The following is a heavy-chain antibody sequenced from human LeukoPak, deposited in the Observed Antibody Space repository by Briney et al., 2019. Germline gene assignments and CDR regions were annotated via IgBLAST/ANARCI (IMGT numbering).Heavy chain of an antibody. CDR3: AKGGSGYFADL. CDR2: ISNDGGGT. CDR1: GFIFNNYG. J-gene: IGHJ5*02. Sequence: PGGSLRLSCAASGFIFNNYGLIWARQAPGKGLQWVSAISNDGGGTTYADFVKGRFTISRDNSKNTLFLQMNSLRAEDTALYYCAKGGSGYFADLWGQGTLVTVSS. V-gene: IGHV3-23*01. D-gene: IGHD3-22*01.